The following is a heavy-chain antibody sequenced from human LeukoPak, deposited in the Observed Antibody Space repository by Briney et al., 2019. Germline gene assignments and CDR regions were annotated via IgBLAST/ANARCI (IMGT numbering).Heavy chain of an antibody. CDR1: GYSNSSGYY. CDR2: IYHSGST. Sequence: SETLSLXCAVSGYSNSSGYYWGWIQQPPGKGLEWIGSIYHSGSTYYNPSLESRVTISVDTSKNRFSLKLSSVTAADTAVYYCASLKLTSTMVRGNAFDIWGQGTMVTVSS. J-gene: IGHJ3*02. V-gene: IGHV4-38-2*01. CDR3: ASLKLTSTMVRGNAFDI. D-gene: IGHD3-10*01.